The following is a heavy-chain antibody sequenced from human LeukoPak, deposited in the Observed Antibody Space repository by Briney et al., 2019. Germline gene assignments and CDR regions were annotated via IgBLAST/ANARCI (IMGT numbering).Heavy chain of an antibody. V-gene: IGHV1-2*02. D-gene: IGHD6-13*01. J-gene: IGHJ6*03. CDR1: GYTFTGYY. Sequence: GASVKVSCKASGYTFTGYYLHWVRQAPGQGLEWMGWINPSGGTNYAQKLQGRVTMTTDTSTSTAYMELRSLRSDDTAVYYCAREGEAAAGRGYYYYMDVWGKGTTVTISS. CDR2: INPSGGT. CDR3: AREGEAAAGRGYYYYMDV.